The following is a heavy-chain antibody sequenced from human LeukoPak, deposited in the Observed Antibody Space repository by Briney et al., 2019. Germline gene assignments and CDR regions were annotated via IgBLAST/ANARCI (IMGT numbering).Heavy chain of an antibody. Sequence: GGSLRLSCAASGFTFSSYSMNWVRQAPGKGLEWVSFISTSSSYIYYADSVKGRFTISRDNAKNSLYLQMNSLRAEDTAVYYFARATLVCYYSYMYVWGKGTTVTVSS. CDR3: ARATLVCYYSYMYV. V-gene: IGHV3-21*01. D-gene: IGHD3-16*01. J-gene: IGHJ6*03. CDR1: GFTFSSYS. CDR2: ISTSSSYI.